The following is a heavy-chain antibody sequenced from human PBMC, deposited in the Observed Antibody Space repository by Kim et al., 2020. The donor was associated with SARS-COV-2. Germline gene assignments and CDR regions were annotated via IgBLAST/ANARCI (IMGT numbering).Heavy chain of an antibody. D-gene: IGHD6-25*01. V-gene: IGHV3-66*01. CDR3: ATNLAAARVV. CDR1: GFTVSSNY. Sequence: GGSLRLSCAASGFTVSSNYMSWLRQAPGKGLEWLSVIYSGDKTYYVESVKGRLTISRDNSKNTLYLQMSSLRVEDTAVYYCATNLAAARVVWGQGTLVT. J-gene: IGHJ4*02. CDR2: IYSGDKT.